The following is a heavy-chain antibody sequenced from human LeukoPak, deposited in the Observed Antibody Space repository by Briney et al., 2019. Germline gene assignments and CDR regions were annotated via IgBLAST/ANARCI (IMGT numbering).Heavy chain of an antibody. CDR3: ARDRWGYSYGGD. Sequence: GGSLRLSCAASGFTFSSYWMSWVRQAPGKGLEWVANIKQDGSEKYYVASVKGRFTISRDNAKNSLYLKMNSLRAEDTAMYYCARDRWGYSYGGDWGQGTLVTVSS. J-gene: IGHJ4*02. D-gene: IGHD5-18*01. CDR1: GFTFSSYW. V-gene: IGHV3-7*01. CDR2: IKQDGSEK.